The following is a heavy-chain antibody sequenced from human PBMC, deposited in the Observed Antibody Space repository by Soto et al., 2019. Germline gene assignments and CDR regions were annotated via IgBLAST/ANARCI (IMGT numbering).Heavy chain of an antibody. J-gene: IGHJ4*02. D-gene: IGHD4-17*01. V-gene: IGHV1-69*13. CDR3: ENELDETTVKSLDH. Sequence: SVKVSCKASGGTFSSYAISWVRQAPGQGLEWMGGIIPIFGTANYAQKFQGRVTITADESTRTAYMELSRLRSEDTAVYYCENELDETTVKSLDHWDQGPLVTV. CDR2: IIPIFGTA. CDR1: GGTFSSYA.